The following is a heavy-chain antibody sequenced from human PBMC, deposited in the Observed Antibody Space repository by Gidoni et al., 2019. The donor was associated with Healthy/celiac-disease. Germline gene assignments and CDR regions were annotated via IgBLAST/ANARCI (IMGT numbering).Heavy chain of an antibody. CDR3: ATPAAAGTVSY. J-gene: IGHJ4*02. CDR1: GFTFSSYG. CDR2: IRYDGSNK. D-gene: IGHD6-13*01. Sequence: QVQLVESGGGVVQPGGSLRPSCAASGFTFSSYGMHWVRQAPGKGLEWVAFIRYDGSNKYYADSVKGRFTISRDNSKNTLYLQMNSLRAEDTAVYYCATPAAAGTVSYWGQGTLVTVSS. V-gene: IGHV3-30*02.